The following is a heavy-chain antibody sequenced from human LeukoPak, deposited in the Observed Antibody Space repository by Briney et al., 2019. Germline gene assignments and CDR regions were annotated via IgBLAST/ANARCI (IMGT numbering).Heavy chain of an antibody. V-gene: IGHV3-30*02. CDR2: IRYDGSNK. CDR3: ARGQWLEYYFDF. D-gene: IGHD6-19*01. Sequence: PGRSLRLSCAASGFTFSGYSIHWVRQAPGKGLEWVAFIRYDGSNKYYADSVKGRFTISRDNSKNTLYLQMNSLRADDTAVYYCARGQWLEYYFDFWGQGTLVTVSS. CDR1: GFTFSGYS. J-gene: IGHJ4*02.